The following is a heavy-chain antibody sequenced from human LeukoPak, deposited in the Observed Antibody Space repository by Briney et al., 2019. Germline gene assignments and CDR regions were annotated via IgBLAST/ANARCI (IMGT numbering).Heavy chain of an antibody. Sequence: SETLCLTCAVSGGSISSGGYSWSWIRQPPGKGLEWIGYIYHSGSTYYNPSLKSRVTISVDRSKNQFSLKLSSVTAADTAVYYCARSMTLDFDYWGQGTLVTVSS. D-gene: IGHD2-21*02. J-gene: IGHJ4*02. V-gene: IGHV4-30-2*01. CDR1: GGSISSGGYS. CDR3: ARSMTLDFDY. CDR2: IYHSGST.